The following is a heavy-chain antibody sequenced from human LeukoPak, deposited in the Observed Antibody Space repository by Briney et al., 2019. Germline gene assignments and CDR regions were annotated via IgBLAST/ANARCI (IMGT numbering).Heavy chain of an antibody. Sequence: GGSLRLSCAASGFTFSNYGFHWARQAPGKGLEWVAVIWYDGSHHYYADSVKGRFTISRDNSKSTLYMQMDSLTAEDTAVYYCARDPDLYGDSFFDFWGQGTLVTVS. CDR1: GFTFSNYG. D-gene: IGHD4-17*01. J-gene: IGHJ4*02. CDR3: ARDPDLYGDSFFDF. V-gene: IGHV3-33*01. CDR2: IWYDGSHH.